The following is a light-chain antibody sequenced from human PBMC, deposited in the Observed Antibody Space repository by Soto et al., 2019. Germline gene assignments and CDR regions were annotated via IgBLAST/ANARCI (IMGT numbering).Light chain of an antibody. CDR3: QQYNNWPRT. V-gene: IGKV3D-20*02. Sequence: EIVLTQSPGTLSLSPGERATLSCRASQSVRSNYLAWYQQQPGQAPRLLIYDASSRATGIPDRFSGSGSWTEFTLTINSLQSEDFAVYYCQQYNNWPRTFGQGTKVDIK. CDR1: QSVRSNY. CDR2: DAS. J-gene: IGKJ1*01.